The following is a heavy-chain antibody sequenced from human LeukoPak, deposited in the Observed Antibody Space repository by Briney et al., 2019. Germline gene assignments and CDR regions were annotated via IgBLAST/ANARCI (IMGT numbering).Heavy chain of an antibody. J-gene: IGHJ4*02. D-gene: IGHD5-18*01. Sequence: GGSLRLSCAASGFTFSRYWMTWVRQAPEKGLEWVANIKQDGSEKYYVDSVKGRFTISRDNAKNSLYLEMNSLRAEDTAVYYCARGSNYGYLTYFDYWGQGTLVTVSS. CDR2: IKQDGSEK. CDR1: GFTFSRYW. V-gene: IGHV3-7*02. CDR3: ARGSNYGYLTYFDY.